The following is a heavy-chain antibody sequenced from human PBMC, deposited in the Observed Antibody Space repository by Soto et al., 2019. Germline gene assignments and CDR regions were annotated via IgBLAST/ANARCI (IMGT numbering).Heavy chain of an antibody. Sequence: QVQLQESGPGLVKPSQTLSLTCTVSGGSISSGDYYWSWIRQPPGKGLEWIGYIYYSGSTYYNPSLKSRFTISLDASKTQFSLTLSSVPAADPAVYYCAIYAGNSVSLAYWGQGTLVTVSS. CDR1: GGSISSGDYY. CDR2: IYYSGST. CDR3: AIYAGNSVSLAY. D-gene: IGHD6-13*01. V-gene: IGHV4-30-4*01. J-gene: IGHJ4*02.